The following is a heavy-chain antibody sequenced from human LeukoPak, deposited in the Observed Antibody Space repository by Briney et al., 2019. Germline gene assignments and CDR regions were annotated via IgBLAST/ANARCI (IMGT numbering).Heavy chain of an antibody. Sequence: GGSLRLSCAASGFTFSSYAMHWVRQAPGKGLEWVAVISYDGSNKYYADSVKGRFTISRDNSKNTLYLQMNSLRAEDTAVYYCARLPITMVRGVIIKGFDYWGQGTLVTVSS. J-gene: IGHJ4*02. CDR1: GFTFSSYA. CDR3: ARLPITMVRGVIIKGFDY. CDR2: ISYDGSNK. D-gene: IGHD3-10*01. V-gene: IGHV3-30*04.